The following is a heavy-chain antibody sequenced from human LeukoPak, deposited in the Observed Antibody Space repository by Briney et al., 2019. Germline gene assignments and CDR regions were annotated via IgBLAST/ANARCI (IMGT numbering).Heavy chain of an antibody. CDR3: ARGAPSSYSSSWYFDY. V-gene: IGHV4-39*01. J-gene: IGHJ4*02. CDR2: IYYSGST. D-gene: IGHD6-13*01. Sequence: SETLSLTCTVSGGSISSSYYYWGWIRQPPGKGLEWIGSIYYSGSTYYNPSLKSRVTISVDTSKNQFSLKLRSVTAADTAVYYCARGAPSSYSSSWYFDYWGQGTLVTVSS. CDR1: GGSISSSYYY.